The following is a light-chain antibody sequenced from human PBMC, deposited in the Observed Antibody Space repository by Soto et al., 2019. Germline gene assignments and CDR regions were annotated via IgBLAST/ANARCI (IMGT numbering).Light chain of an antibody. J-gene: IGKJ1*01. CDR1: QSVTSSY. CDR3: QQYGSSPRT. V-gene: IGKV3-20*01. CDR2: DAS. Sequence: IVLTQSPGTLSSSPKERATLSCRASQSVTSSYLAWYHQKPGQAPRLLIYDASNRATGIPDRFSGSGSGTGFTLTISRLEPEDFAVYYCQQYGSSPRTFGQGTTV.